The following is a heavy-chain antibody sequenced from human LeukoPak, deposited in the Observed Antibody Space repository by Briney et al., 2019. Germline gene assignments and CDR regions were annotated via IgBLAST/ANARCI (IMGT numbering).Heavy chain of an antibody. D-gene: IGHD6-19*01. Sequence: PGGSLRLSCTVSGFTFSSYAMSWVRQAPGKGLEWVANIKQDGSEKYYVDSVKGRFTISRDNAKNSLYLQMNSLRAEDTAVYYCARDQYSSGSLWGQGTLVTVSS. CDR1: GFTFSSYA. CDR3: ARDQYSSGSL. CDR2: IKQDGSEK. V-gene: IGHV3-7*01. J-gene: IGHJ4*02.